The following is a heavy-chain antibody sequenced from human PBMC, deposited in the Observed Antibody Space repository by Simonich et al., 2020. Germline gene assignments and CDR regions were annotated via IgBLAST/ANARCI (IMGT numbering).Heavy chain of an antibody. CDR3: ARGKGWKNAFDI. V-gene: IGHV4-34*01. CDR2: NNHSVST. J-gene: IGHJ3*02. D-gene: IGHD1-1*01. CDR1: GGSFRGSY. Sequence: QVQLQQWGAGLLTPSATLSLTCAVFGGSFRGSYWSWIRQPPGKGLEGIGENNHSVSTNYNPSPKRRGTISVDTSKNQFSLKLSSVTAADTAVYYCARGKGWKNAFDIWGQGTMVTVSS.